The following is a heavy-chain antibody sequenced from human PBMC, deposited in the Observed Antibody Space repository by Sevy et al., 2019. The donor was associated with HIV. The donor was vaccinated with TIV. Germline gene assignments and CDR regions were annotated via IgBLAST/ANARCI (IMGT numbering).Heavy chain of an antibody. J-gene: IGHJ4*02. Sequence: ASVKVSCKAFGGTFSSYAISWVRQAPGQGLEWMGGIIPIFGTANYAQKFQGRVTITADESTSTTYMELSSLRSEDTAVYFCARGITSMFGGGYYFDYWGQGTLVTVSS. D-gene: IGHD5-18*01. CDR3: ARGITSMFGGGYYFDY. CDR1: GGTFSSYA. CDR2: IIPIFGTA. V-gene: IGHV1-69*13.